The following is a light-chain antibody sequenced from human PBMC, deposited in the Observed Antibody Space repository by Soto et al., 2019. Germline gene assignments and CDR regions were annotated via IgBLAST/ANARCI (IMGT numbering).Light chain of an antibody. CDR3: QKYNSYLWT. V-gene: IGKV1-5*01. Sequence: DIQMTQSPSTLSASVGDRVAITGGASQSFTRWLAWYQQKPGKAPKLLIYDASNLEIGAPSRFSGSGSGTEFTLTISSLQPDDFATYYCQKYNSYLWTFGQGTKVHIK. J-gene: IGKJ1*01. CDR2: DAS. CDR1: QSFTRW.